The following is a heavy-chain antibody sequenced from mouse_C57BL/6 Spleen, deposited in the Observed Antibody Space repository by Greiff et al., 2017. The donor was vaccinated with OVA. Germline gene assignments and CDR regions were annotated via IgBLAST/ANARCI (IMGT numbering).Heavy chain of an antibody. CDR3: ARDRDWDEESPFDY. CDR1: GYSITSGYY. J-gene: IGHJ2*01. D-gene: IGHD4-1*01. V-gene: IGHV3-6*01. Sequence: VQLKESGPGLVKPSQSLSLTCSVTGYSITSGYYWNWIRQFPGNKLEWMGYISYDGSNNYNPSLKNRISITRDTSKNQFFLKLNSVTTEDTATYYCARDRDWDEESPFDYWGQGTTLTVSS. CDR2: ISYDGSN.